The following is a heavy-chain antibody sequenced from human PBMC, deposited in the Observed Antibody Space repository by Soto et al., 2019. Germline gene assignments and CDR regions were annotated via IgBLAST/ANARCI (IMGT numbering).Heavy chain of an antibody. CDR1: GGTFSSYG. Sequence: QVQLVQSGAEVKKPGSSVKVSCKAAGGTFSSYGINWVRQAPGQGLEWMGGIIPLFGKTYYAGGVQGRVTISADRSAHTACMDLSGLTSEDTALYYCGRGGVAILGYGMDVWGQGTTVSVSS. V-gene: IGHV1-69*06. CDR2: IIPLFGKT. J-gene: IGHJ6*02. CDR3: GRGGVAILGYGMDV. D-gene: IGHD5-12*01.